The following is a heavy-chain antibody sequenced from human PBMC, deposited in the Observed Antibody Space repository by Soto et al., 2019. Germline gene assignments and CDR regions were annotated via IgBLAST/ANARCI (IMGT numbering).Heavy chain of an antibody. J-gene: IGHJ4*02. CDR1: VTVSSNY. CDR2: IHSAGST. V-gene: IGHV3-66*01. D-gene: IGHD6-19*01. CDR3: ARDTVAVAGTDY. Sequence: EVQLVESGGGLVQPGGSLRLSCAASVTVSSNYMTWVRQAPGKGLEWVSVIHSAGSTYYADSVKGRFTISRDNSRNTLYLQMTGLRVEDTAVYYCARDTVAVAGTDYWGQGTLVTVSS.